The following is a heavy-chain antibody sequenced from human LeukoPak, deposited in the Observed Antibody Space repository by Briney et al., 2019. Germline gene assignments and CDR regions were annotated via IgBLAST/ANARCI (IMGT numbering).Heavy chain of an antibody. Sequence: GGSLRLSCAASGFTFSNTWMTWVRQAPGRGLEWVANIKGDGSEENYVDSVKGRFAISRDNAKNSLYLQMNSLKAEDAAVYYCARDLRDFDYWGQGTLVTVSS. CDR3: ARDLRDFDY. CDR2: IKGDGSEE. CDR1: GFTFSNTW. J-gene: IGHJ4*02. D-gene: IGHD3-16*01. V-gene: IGHV3-7*04.